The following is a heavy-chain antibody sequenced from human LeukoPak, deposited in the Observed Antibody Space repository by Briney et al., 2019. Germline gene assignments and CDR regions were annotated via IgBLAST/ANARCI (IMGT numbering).Heavy chain of an antibody. J-gene: IGHJ4*02. CDR3: ARRKSTSLPFDY. CDR2: INHSGST. CDR1: GGSFSGYY. Sequence: SETLSLTCAVYGGSFSGYYWSWIRQPPGKGLEWVGEINHSGSTNYNPSLKSRVTISVDTSKNQFSLKLSSVTAADTAVYYCARRKSTSLPFDYWGQGTLVTVSS. V-gene: IGHV4-34*01. D-gene: IGHD5-24*01.